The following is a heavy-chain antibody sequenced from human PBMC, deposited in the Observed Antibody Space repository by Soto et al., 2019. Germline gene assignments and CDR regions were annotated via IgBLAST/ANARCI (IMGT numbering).Heavy chain of an antibody. CDR3: ARGYSSSDYYYYYGMDV. CDR2: INAGNGNT. D-gene: IGHD6-13*01. V-gene: IGHV1-3*01. J-gene: IGHJ6*02. Sequence: ASVKVSCKASGYTFTSYAMHWVRQAPGQRLEWMGWINAGNGNTKYSQKFQGRVTITRDTSASTAYMELSSLRSEDTAVYYCARGYSSSDYYYYYGMDVWGQGTTVTV. CDR1: GYTFTSYA.